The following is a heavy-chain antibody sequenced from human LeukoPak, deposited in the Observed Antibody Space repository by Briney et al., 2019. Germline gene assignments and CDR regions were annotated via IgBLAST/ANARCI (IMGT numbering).Heavy chain of an antibody. CDR2: SRNKANSYTT. CDR1: GFSFSDHY. D-gene: IGHD2-21*02. J-gene: IGHJ4*02. CDR3: ATSVVPATPFDY. V-gene: IGHV3-72*01. Sequence: PGRSLRLACAAYGFSFSDHYMDWVRQAPRNGLEWVGRSRNKANSYTTEYAASVEGRFTISREDSKNSMFLHMNSLQTDDTAMYYCATSVVPATPFDYWGQGTLVTVSS.